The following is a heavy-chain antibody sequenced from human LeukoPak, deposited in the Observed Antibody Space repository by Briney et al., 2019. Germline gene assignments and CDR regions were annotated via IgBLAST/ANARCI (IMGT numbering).Heavy chain of an antibody. D-gene: IGHD4-11*01. J-gene: IGHJ4*02. V-gene: IGHV3-74*01. CDR3: VRDDSSHFDY. Sequence: GGSLRLSCAASGFTFRSYWLHWVRQAPGKGLVWVSRINRDGSSTNYADSVKGRFTISRDNAKNTLYLQMNSLRAEDTAVYYCVRDDSSHFDYWGQGALVTVSS. CDR1: GFTFRSYW. CDR2: INRDGSST.